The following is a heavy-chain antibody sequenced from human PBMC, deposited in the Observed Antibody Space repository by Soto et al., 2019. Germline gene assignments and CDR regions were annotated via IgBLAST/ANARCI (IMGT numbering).Heavy chain of an antibody. J-gene: IGHJ3*01. D-gene: IGHD3-22*01. CDR2: IYSSGST. Sequence: EVQLVESGGGLIQPGGSLRLSCAASGFTFSSNDMNWVRQAPGKGLEWVSLIYSSGSTYYADSVKGRFTIYRDNSKNTLYLQMSSLGAEDTAVYYCATRPLLPGAPWGQGTMVTVSS. CDR3: ATRPLLPGAP. V-gene: IGHV3-53*01. CDR1: GFTFSSND.